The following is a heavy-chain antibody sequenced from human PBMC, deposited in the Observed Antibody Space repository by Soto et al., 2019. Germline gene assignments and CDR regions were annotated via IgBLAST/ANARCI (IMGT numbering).Heavy chain of an antibody. CDR2: INPKSGGT. CDR1: GYTFTGYY. Sequence: QVQLVQSGAEVKKPGASVKVSCKASGYTFTGYYMHWVRQAPGQGLAWMGWINPKSGGTNYAQKFQGRDTMTRDTSISTAYMELSRLRPDDTAVYYCARPDDSGAFDIWGQGTMVTVSS. V-gene: IGHV1-2*02. D-gene: IGHD4-17*01. J-gene: IGHJ3*02. CDR3: ARPDDSGAFDI.